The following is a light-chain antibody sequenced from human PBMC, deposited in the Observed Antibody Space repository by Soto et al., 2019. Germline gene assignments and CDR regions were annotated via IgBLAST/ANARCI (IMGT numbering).Light chain of an antibody. Sequence: QSALTQPPSASGSPGQSVAISCTGTSSDVGGYNYVSWYQQHPGKAPKLMIYEVNKRPSGVPDRFSGSKSGTTASLTVSGRQAEDEADYYCSSYAGSSNVFGTGTKLTVL. J-gene: IGLJ1*01. CDR3: SSYAGSSNV. CDR1: SSDVGGYNY. CDR2: EVN. V-gene: IGLV2-8*01.